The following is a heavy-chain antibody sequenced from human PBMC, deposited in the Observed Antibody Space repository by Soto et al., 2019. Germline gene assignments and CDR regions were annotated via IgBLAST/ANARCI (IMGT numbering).Heavy chain of an antibody. CDR3: ARVHVMVVAGSTFDY. CDR1: GYSIISGSY. J-gene: IGHJ4*01. D-gene: IGHD6-19*01. V-gene: IGHV4-38-2*02. Sequence: ETLSLTCTVSGYSIISGSYCACIRQPPGKGPEWIASIYHGGTTFYNPSLKSRITISVDTSNNQFSLKLTSVTAADTAVYYCARVHVMVVAGSTFDYWGHGTLVTVSS. CDR2: IYHGGTT.